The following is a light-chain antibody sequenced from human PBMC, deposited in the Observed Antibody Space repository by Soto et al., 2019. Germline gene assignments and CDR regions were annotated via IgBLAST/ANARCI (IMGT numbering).Light chain of an antibody. J-gene: IGLJ3*02. Sequence: QSVLTQPPSASATPGQRVTISCSGSSSNIGSNTVNWYQQLPGTAPKLLIYKSNQRPSGVPDRFAGSKSGTSASLAISGLPSEDEADYYCAAWDDRLNGRVFGGGTKLTVL. CDR3: AAWDDRLNGRV. V-gene: IGLV1-44*01. CDR1: SSNIGSNT. CDR2: KSN.